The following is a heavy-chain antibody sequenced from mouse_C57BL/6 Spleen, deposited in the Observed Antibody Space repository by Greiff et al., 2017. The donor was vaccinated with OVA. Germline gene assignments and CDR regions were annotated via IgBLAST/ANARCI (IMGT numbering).Heavy chain of an antibody. Sequence: VQLQQPGAELVRPGTSVKLSCKASGYTFTSYWMHWVKQRPGQGLEWIGVIDPSDSYTNYNQKFKGKATLTVDTSSSTAYMQLSSLTSEDSAVYYCARKIYYDSFYWYFDVWGTGTTVTVSS. CDR3: ARKIYYDSFYWYFDV. J-gene: IGHJ1*03. V-gene: IGHV1-59*01. CDR2: IDPSDSYT. CDR1: GYTFTSYW. D-gene: IGHD2-4*01.